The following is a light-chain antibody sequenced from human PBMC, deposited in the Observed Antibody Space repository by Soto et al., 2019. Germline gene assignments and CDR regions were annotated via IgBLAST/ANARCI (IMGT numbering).Light chain of an antibody. V-gene: IGKV3-20*01. J-gene: IGKJ1*01. CDR2: GAS. Sequence: EIVLTQSPGTLSLSPGEKATLSCRASQSVSSSLLAWYQQKPGQAPRLLIYGASSRASGIPDRFSGSGSGKDFTLTISRLEPEDFAVYYCQQYDSSPWTFGQGTKVEIK. CDR1: QSVSSSL. CDR3: QQYDSSPWT.